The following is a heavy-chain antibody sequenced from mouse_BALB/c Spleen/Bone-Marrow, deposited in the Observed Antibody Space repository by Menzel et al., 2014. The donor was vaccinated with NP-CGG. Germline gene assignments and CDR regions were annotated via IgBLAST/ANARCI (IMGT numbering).Heavy chain of an antibody. CDR2: ISYSGST. CDR3: ARNAYYYGNREFPY. J-gene: IGHJ3*01. V-gene: IGHV3-2*02. Sequence: EVKLQESGPGLVKPSQSLSLPCTVTGYSITSDYAWNWIRQFPGNKLEWMGYISYSGSTSFNPSLKSRISLTRDTSKNQFFLQLNSVTTEDTATYYCARNAYYYGNREFPYWGQGTLVTVSA. D-gene: IGHD1-1*01. CDR1: GYSITSDYA.